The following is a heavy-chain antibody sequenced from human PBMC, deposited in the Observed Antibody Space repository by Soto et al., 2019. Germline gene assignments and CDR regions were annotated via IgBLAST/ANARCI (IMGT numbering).Heavy chain of an antibody. Sequence: SETLSLTCTVSGGSFSNRTYFWGWIRQPPGKGLEWIGNIYYSGSTYYNPSLKSRVIISVDTSKNQFSLKLNSVTAADTSVYYCARHRRTTVAKFYFDNWGQGALVTVSS. D-gene: IGHD4-4*01. CDR1: GGSFSNRTYF. V-gene: IGHV4-39*01. CDR3: ARHRRTTVAKFYFDN. J-gene: IGHJ4*02. CDR2: IYYSGST.